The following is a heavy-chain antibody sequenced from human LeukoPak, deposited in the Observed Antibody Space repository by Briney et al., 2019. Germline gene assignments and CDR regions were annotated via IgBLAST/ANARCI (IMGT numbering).Heavy chain of an antibody. Sequence: GGSLRLSCAATGFTVSSNYMNWVRRAPGKGLEWVSLIYSDGNTRYADSVKGRFTISRDNAKNSLYLQMNSLRAEDTAVYYCARERYDFWSGYLRNWFDPWGQGTLVTVSS. CDR1: GFTVSSNY. D-gene: IGHD3-3*01. CDR3: ARERYDFWSGYLRNWFDP. CDR2: IYSDGNT. V-gene: IGHV3-53*01. J-gene: IGHJ5*02.